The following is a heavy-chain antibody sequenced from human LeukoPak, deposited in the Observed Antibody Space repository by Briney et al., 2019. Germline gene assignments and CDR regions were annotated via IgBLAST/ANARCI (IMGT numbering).Heavy chain of an antibody. CDR3: ARDAIAAAGKSSYYYYYMDV. D-gene: IGHD6-13*01. CDR2: INPNSGGT. CDR1: GYTFTGYY. J-gene: IGHJ6*03. V-gene: IGHV1-2*02. Sequence: GASVKVSCKASGYTFTGYYMHWVRQAPGQGLEWMGWINPNSGGTNYAQKFQGRVTMTRDTSISTAYMELSRLRSDDTAVYYCARDAIAAAGKSSYYYYYMDVWGKGTTVTVSS.